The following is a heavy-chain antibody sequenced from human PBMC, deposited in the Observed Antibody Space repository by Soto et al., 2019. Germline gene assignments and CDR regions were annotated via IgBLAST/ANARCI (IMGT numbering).Heavy chain of an antibody. CDR3: ARDNIVSYGSRTDYYYYCMDV. V-gene: IGHV3-48*02. CDR2: ISSSSATM. D-gene: IGHD3-10*01. J-gene: IGHJ6*02. CDR1: GFTFTTYS. Sequence: EVQVVESGGGLVQPGGSLRVSCAASGFTFTTYSMNWVRQAPGKGLEWVSYISSSSATMYYADSVKGRFTISRDNAKNSLYLQMNSLRDEDTAVYYCARDNIVSYGSRTDYYYYCMDVWGQGTTVTVSS.